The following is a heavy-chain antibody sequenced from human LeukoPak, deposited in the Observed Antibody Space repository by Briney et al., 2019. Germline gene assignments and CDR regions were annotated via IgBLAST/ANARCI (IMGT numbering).Heavy chain of an antibody. CDR1: IDSFSNYH. D-gene: IGHD3-22*01. CDR2: VNESGGT. J-gene: IGHJ3*02. Sequence: SETLSLTCAVYIDSFSNYHWNWIRQTPAKGMEWIGEVNESGGTNISPSLRSRVILSVDTSKNQFSLKLSSVTAADTAVYYCARVSGITMIVVVPDDAFDIWGQGTMVTVSS. CDR3: ARVSGITMIVVVPDDAFDI. V-gene: IGHV4-34*01.